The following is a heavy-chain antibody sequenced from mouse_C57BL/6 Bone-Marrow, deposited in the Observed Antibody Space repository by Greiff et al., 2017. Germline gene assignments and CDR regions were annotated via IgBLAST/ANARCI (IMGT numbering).Heavy chain of an antibody. Sequence: EVKLQESGGGLVQPGGSLKLSCAASGIAFSRYWMSWVRRAPGKGLEWIGEINPDSSTINYAPSLKDKFIISRDNAKNTLYLQMSKVRSEDTALYYCASPGLAHYAMDYWGQGTSVTVSS. V-gene: IGHV4-1*01. J-gene: IGHJ4*01. CDR2: INPDSSTI. CDR3: ASPGLAHYAMDY. CDR1: GIAFSRYW. D-gene: IGHD3-3*01.